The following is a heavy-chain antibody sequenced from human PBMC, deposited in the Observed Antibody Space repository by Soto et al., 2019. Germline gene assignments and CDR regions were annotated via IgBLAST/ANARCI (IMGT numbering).Heavy chain of an antibody. CDR2: IYYSGST. V-gene: IGHV4-59*12. D-gene: IGHD6-13*01. Sequence: SENLSHPCTGSGGSISSYYWSWIRQPPGKGLEWIGYIYYSGSTNYHPSLKSRVTITVDQSKNQFSLKLSSVTAADTAVYYCGRRHYSSSGPVDNWGQGTLVTVSS. J-gene: IGHJ4*02. CDR1: GGSISSYY. CDR3: GRRHYSSSGPVDN.